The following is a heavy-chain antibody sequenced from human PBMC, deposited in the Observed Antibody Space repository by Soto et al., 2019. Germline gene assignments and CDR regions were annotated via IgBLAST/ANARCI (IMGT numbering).Heavy chain of an antibody. Sequence: EVQLVESGGGLVQPGGSLKLSCAASGFSLSNYWMHWVRQDPEKGLVWVSRINSDGRSTSYADSVKGRFTISRDNAKNTLYLHMDSLRAEDTAVYYCARGVGYRENYYFGMDVWGQGTTVTVSS. CDR1: GFSLSNYW. J-gene: IGHJ6*02. CDR3: ARGVGYRENYYFGMDV. D-gene: IGHD1-26*01. V-gene: IGHV3-74*01. CDR2: INSDGRST.